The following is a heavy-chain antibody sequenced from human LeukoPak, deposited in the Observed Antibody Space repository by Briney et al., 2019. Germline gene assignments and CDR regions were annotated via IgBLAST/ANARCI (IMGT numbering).Heavy chain of an antibody. D-gene: IGHD3-10*01. Sequence: GGSLRLSCAASGFTFSSYAMHWVRQAPGKGLEWVAVISYDGSNKYYADSVKGRFTISRDNSKNTLYLQMNSLRAEDTAVSYCAREFRPIWFGEYYYGVDVWGQGTTVTVSS. J-gene: IGHJ6*02. V-gene: IGHV3-30-3*01. CDR2: ISYDGSNK. CDR3: AREFRPIWFGEYYYGVDV. CDR1: GFTFSSYA.